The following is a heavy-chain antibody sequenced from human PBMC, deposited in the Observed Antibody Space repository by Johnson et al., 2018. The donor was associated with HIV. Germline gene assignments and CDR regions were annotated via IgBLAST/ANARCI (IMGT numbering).Heavy chain of an antibody. CDR2: ISDDGSNK. V-gene: IGHV3-30*18. D-gene: IGHD3-9*01. J-gene: IGHJ3*02. Sequence: VQLVESGGGLVQPGGSLRLSCAASGFNFSSNGMFWVRQAPDKGLEWVAVISDDGSNKYYADAVKGRFTISRDNSKNTLYLQMNILRADDTAVYYCAKDLRVFDWFNAYDAFDIWGQGTMVTVSS. CDR3: AKDLRVFDWFNAYDAFDI. CDR1: GFNFSSNG.